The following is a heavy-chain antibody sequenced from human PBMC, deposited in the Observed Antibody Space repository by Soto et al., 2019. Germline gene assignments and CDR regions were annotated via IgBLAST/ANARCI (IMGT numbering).Heavy chain of an antibody. CDR1: GDSFTSYW. CDR2: IYPGDSDT. J-gene: IGHJ6*02. CDR3: ARKLPQRGYCSGGGCYFDPYYYDGMDV. D-gene: IGHD2-15*01. Sequence: EALKIACKGSGDSFTSYWIGWVRQMPGKGLELMVVIYPGDSDTRYSPSFQGQVTISADKSISNAYLQWSSLKASDTAMYYCARKLPQRGYCSGGGCYFDPYYYDGMDVLLPGTTVTVS. V-gene: IGHV5-51*01.